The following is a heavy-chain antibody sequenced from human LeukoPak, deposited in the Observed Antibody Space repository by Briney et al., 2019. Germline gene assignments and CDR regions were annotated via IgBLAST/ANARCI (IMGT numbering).Heavy chain of an antibody. D-gene: IGHD3-3*01. CDR3: ARDIRPRVESFDY. V-gene: IGHV1-2*02. Sequence: ASVKVSCKASGYTFTDYHMHWVRQAPGQGLEWMGWINPNSGDTNYAQKFQGRLTMTRDTSISTAYMELSRLRSDDTAVYYCARDIRPRVESFDYWGQGTLVTVSS. J-gene: IGHJ4*02. CDR2: INPNSGDT. CDR1: GYTFTDYH.